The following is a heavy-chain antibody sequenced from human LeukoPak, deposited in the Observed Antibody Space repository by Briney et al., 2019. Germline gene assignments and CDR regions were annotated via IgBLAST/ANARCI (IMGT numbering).Heavy chain of an antibody. J-gene: IGHJ4*02. D-gene: IGHD1-26*01. CDR2: IFYSGST. CDR3: ATQARIVGATGYFDD. Sequence: PSETLSLTCSVSGGSISSYYWSWIRQPPGKGLEWSGYIFYSGSTNYNPSLKSRVTISLDTSKNQFSLKLSSVTAADTAVDYCATQARIVGATGYFDDWGQGTLVTVSS. V-gene: IGHV4-59*08. CDR1: GGSISSYY.